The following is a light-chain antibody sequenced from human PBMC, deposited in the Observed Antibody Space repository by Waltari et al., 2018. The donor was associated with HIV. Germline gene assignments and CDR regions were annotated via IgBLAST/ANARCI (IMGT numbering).Light chain of an antibody. J-gene: IGKJ4*01. Sequence: DIVMTQSPLSLAVTPGEPASISCRSSQSLLLHNGDNYLDWYLQKPGQPPQLLISLGSSRASWVPDRFSGSGSGTDFTLKITRVEAEDVGVYYCLQTLQTPITFGGGTKVEIK. CDR3: LQTLQTPIT. CDR1: QSLLLHNGDNY. CDR2: LGS. V-gene: IGKV2-28*01.